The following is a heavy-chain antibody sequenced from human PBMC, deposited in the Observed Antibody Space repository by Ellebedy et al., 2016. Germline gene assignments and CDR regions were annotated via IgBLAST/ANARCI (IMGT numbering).Heavy chain of an antibody. CDR2: MSFRYGNT. CDR1: GGSISAYY. CDR3: ASHMYFHDSGGYFSFDS. Sequence: SETLSLXXTVSGGSISAYYWGCIRQPPGKGLEWVASMSFRYGNTYYSSSLKSRVTVSVDRSKNNLSLKVNSVTAADTAVYYCASHMYFHDSGGYFSFDSWGQGILVTVSS. D-gene: IGHD3-22*01. V-gene: IGHV4-59*08. J-gene: IGHJ4*02.